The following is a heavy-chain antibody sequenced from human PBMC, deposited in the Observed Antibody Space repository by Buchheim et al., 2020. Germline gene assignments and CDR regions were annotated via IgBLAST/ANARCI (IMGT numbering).Heavy chain of an antibody. CDR2: IYYSGRT. CDR3: ARTGGNSVRNHEFDH. D-gene: IGHD4-23*01. V-gene: IGHV4-30-4*01. Sequence: QVQLQESGPGLVKPSQTLSLTCTVSGGSISSSDYYWSWIRQPPGKGLEWVGYIYYSGRTYYNPSLKSRLTISVDTSKNQFSLRLTSVTAADTAVYYCARTGGNSVRNHEFDHWGQGTL. J-gene: IGHJ4*02. CDR1: GGSISSSDYY.